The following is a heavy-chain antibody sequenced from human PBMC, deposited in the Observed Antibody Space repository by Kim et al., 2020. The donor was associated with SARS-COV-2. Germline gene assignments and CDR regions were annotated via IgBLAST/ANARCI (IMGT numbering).Heavy chain of an antibody. CDR3: ARARWSGSYYFDY. J-gene: IGHJ4*02. Sequence: SETLSLTCTVSGGSISSYYWSWIRQPPGKGLEWIGYIYYSGSTNYNPSLKSRVTISVDTSKNQFSLKLSSVTAADTAVYYCARARWSGSYYFDYWGQGTLVTVSS. CDR2: IYYSGST. D-gene: IGHD1-26*01. CDR1: GGSISSYY. V-gene: IGHV4-59*01.